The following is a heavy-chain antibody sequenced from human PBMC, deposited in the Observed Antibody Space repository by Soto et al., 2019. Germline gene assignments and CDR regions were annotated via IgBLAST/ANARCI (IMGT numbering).Heavy chain of an antibody. CDR3: ARRDWNGGYCDL. Sequence: PXESLRLSFAASGFTFSGYWMHWVRQVPGKRLVWVSRISGDGSSAHYADFAKGRFTISRDNAKNTVYLQMNSLRVDDTAVYYCARRDWNGGYCDLWGQGIVVTVSS. D-gene: IGHD1-1*01. CDR2: ISGDGSSA. V-gene: IGHV3-74*01. J-gene: IGHJ4*02. CDR1: GFTFSGYW.